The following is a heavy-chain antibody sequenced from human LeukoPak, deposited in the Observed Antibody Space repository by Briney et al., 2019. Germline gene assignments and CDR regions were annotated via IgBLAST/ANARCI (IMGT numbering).Heavy chain of an antibody. V-gene: IGHV4-34*01. CDR1: GGSFSGYY. Sequence: SETLSLTCAVYGGSFSGYYWSWIRQPPGKGLEWIGEINHSESTNYNPSLKSRVTISVDTSKNQFSLKLSSVTAADTAVYYCARWDIVVVPAARARFDPWGQGTLVTVSS. CDR2: INHSEST. D-gene: IGHD2-2*01. J-gene: IGHJ5*02. CDR3: ARWDIVVVPAARARFDP.